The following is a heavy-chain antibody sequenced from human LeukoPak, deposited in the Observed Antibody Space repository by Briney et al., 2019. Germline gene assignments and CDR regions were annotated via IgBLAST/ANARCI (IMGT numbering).Heavy chain of an antibody. D-gene: IGHD2-2*01. J-gene: IGHJ5*02. V-gene: IGHV1-69*13. CDR2: IIPIFGTA. CDR3: ARDNPYCSSTSCWNWFDP. Sequence: SMKVSCKASGGTFSSYAISWVRQAPGQGLEWMGGIIPIFGTANYAQKFQGRVTITADESTSTAYMELSSLRSEDTAVYYCARDNPYCSSTSCWNWFDPWGQGTLVTVSS. CDR1: GGTFSSYA.